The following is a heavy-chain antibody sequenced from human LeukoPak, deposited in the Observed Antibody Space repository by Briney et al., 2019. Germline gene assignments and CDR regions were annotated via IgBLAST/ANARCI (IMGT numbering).Heavy chain of an antibody. V-gene: IGHV4-30-4*08. CDR2: IYYSGST. D-gene: IGHD3-22*01. CDR3: AREGDDSSGYYSYYFDY. Sequence: PSETLSLTCTVSGGSISSNSYYWGWIRQPPGKGLEWIGYIYYSGSTYYNPSLKSRVTISVDTSKNQFSLKLSSVTAADTAVYYCAREGDDSSGYYSYYFDYWGQGTLVTVSS. CDR1: GGSISSNSYY. J-gene: IGHJ4*02.